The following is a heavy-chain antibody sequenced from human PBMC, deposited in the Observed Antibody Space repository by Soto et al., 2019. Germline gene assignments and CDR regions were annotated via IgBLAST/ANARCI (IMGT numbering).Heavy chain of an antibody. V-gene: IGHV5-10-1*01. D-gene: IGHD3-10*01. CDR1: GYSFTSYW. J-gene: IGHJ4*02. CDR2: IDPSDSYT. Sequence: PGESLKISCQGSGYSFTSYWISWVRQMPGKGLEWMGRIDPSDSYTNYSPSFQGHVTISADKSISTAYLQWSSLKASDTAMYYCARDRSGDRLDFDYWGQGTLVTVSS. CDR3: ARDRSGDRLDFDY.